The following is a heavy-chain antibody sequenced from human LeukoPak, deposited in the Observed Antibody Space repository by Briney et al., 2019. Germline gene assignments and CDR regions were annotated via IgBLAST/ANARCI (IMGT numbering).Heavy chain of an antibody. J-gene: IGHJ4*02. CDR1: GFTFSSSW. CDR3: TRDSQGSGTYSTDH. D-gene: IGHD3-10*01. CDR2: MNQDGSRK. Sequence: GGSLRLSCVASGFTFSSSWMSWVRQGPGKGPEWVANMNQDGSRKFYVDSVEGRFTISRDNAKNSLFLEMNGLRDEDTAVYYCTRDSQGSGTYSTDHWGQGTLVTVSP. V-gene: IGHV3-7*01.